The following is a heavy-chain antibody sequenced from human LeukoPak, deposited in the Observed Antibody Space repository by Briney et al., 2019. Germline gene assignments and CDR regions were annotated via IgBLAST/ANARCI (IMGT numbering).Heavy chain of an antibody. V-gene: IGHV4-34*01. Sequence: SETLSLTCAVYGGSFSGYYWSWIRPPPGKGLEWIGEINHSGSTNYNPSLKSRVTISVDTSKNQFSLKLSSVTAADTAVYYCARALGGGNSEDAFDIWGQGTMVTVSS. CDR3: ARALGGGNSEDAFDI. D-gene: IGHD4-23*01. CDR1: GGSFSGYY. J-gene: IGHJ3*02. CDR2: INHSGST.